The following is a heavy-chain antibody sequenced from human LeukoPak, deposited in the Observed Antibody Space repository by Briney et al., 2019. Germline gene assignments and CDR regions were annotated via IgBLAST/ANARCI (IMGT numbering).Heavy chain of an antibody. CDR3: ARFRGYYHDSSGLSSGYFDY. CDR1: GFTFSSYA. J-gene: IGHJ4*02. Sequence: GGSLRLSCAASGFTFSSYAMSWVRQAPGKGLDWISAISGSGGSTYYADSVKGRFTISRDNSKNTLYLQMNSLRGEDTAVYYCARFRGYYHDSSGLSSGYFDYWGQGTLVTVSS. V-gene: IGHV3-23*01. D-gene: IGHD3-22*01. CDR2: ISGSGGST.